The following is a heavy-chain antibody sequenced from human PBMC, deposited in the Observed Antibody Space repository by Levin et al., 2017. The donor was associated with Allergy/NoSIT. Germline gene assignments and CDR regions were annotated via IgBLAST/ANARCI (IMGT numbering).Heavy chain of an antibody. Sequence: SQTLSLTCSVSRGSISSSTYYWGWIRQPPGKGLEWIGSSYYSGSSFYNPSLKSRVTISIDASKNQFSLRLRSVTAADTATYFCVSLFSGWPDNWGQGTLVTVSS. J-gene: IGHJ4*02. V-gene: IGHV4-39*07. D-gene: IGHD6-19*01. CDR2: SYYSGSS. CDR1: RGSISSSTYY. CDR3: VSLFSGWPDN.